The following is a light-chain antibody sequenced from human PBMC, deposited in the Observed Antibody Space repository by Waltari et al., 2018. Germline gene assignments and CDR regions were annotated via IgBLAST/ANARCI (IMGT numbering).Light chain of an antibody. J-gene: IGLJ2*01. CDR2: DVT. V-gene: IGLV2-14*03. CDR1: NNDVGASKF. CDR3: CSFTATHTLL. Sequence: QSALTQPASVSGSPGQSITISCTGTNNDVGASKFVSWYQQHPGSSPQPMICDVTERPSGISYRFSGSKSANTASLTISGLLPEDEAIYYCCSFTATHTLLFGGGTTVTVL.